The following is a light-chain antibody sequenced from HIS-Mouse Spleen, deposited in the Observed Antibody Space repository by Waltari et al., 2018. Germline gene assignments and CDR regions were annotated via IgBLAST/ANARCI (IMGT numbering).Light chain of an antibody. CDR2: DAS. CDR1: QSVSSS. Sequence: EIVLTQSPATLSLSPGERATLSCRASQSVSSSLAWYHQKPGQAPRLLIYDASNRATGIPARFSGSGSGTDFTLTISSLEPEDFAVYYCQQRSNWPPFTFGPGTKVDIK. CDR3: QQRSNWPPFT. J-gene: IGKJ3*01. V-gene: IGKV3-11*01.